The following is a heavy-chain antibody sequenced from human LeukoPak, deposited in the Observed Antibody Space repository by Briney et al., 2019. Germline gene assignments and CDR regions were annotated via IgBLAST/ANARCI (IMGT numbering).Heavy chain of an antibody. CDR3: AREYCSGGSCYYNWFDP. J-gene: IGHJ5*02. Sequence: SETLSLTCTVSGGSISSYYWSWIRQPPGKGLEWIGYIYYSGSANYNPSLKSRVTISVDTSKNQFSLKLSSVTAADTAVYYCAREYCSGGSCYYNWFDPWGQGTLVTVSS. CDR2: IYYSGSA. CDR1: GGSISSYY. D-gene: IGHD2-15*01. V-gene: IGHV4-59*01.